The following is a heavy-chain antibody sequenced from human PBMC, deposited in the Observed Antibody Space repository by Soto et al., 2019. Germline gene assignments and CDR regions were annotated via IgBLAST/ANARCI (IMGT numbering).Heavy chain of an antibody. Sequence: VESGGGLVYPGGSLRLSCVASGFSFSDHSMNWVRQAPGKGLQWISYISSNSDTTYYADSVKGRFTVTTDNAKNALFLQMNSLRDDDTATYYCARLPKGSLVTAWGQGARVTVSS. CDR2: ISSNSDTT. D-gene: IGHD2-21*02. V-gene: IGHV3-48*02. CDR3: ARLPKGSLVTA. CDR1: GFSFSDHS. J-gene: IGHJ4*02.